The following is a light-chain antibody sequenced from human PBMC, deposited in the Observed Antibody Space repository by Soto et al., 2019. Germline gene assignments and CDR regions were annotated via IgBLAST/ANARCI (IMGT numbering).Light chain of an antibody. CDR3: QQYGNAPWT. J-gene: IGKJ1*01. CDR1: QTVSNRY. CDR2: AAS. Sequence: ETVLTQSPGTLSLSPGERATLSCRASQTVSNRYVAWYQHKSGQAPRGLIHAASSRTTGIPDRFSGSGSGTEFTLPISRLEPEDFAVYYCQQYGNAPWTFGQGTKVEI. V-gene: IGKV3-20*01.